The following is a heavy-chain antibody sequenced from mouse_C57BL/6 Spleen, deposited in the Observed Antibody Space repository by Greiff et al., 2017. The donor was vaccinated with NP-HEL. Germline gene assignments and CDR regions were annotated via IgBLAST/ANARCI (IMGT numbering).Heavy chain of an antibody. D-gene: IGHD2-4*01. CDR3: AIYDYSPWFAY. V-gene: IGHV1-76*01. Sequence: QVQLKQSGAELVRPGASVKLSCKASGYTFTDYYINWVKQRPGQGLEWIARIYPGCGNTYYNEKFKGKATLTAEKSSSTAYMQLSSLTSEDSAVYFCAIYDYSPWFAYWGQGTLVTVSA. CDR1: GYTFTDYY. J-gene: IGHJ3*01. CDR2: IYPGCGNT.